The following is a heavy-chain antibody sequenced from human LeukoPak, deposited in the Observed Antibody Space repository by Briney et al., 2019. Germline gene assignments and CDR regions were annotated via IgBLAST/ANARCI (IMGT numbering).Heavy chain of an antibody. CDR3: ARGEWELLTMDWSERYYFDY. V-gene: IGHV1-2*07. D-gene: IGHD1-26*01. CDR1: GYTFTGYY. CDR2: INPNSGGT. Sequence: ASVKLSCKASGYTFTGYYMHWVRQAPGQGLEWMGWINPNSGGTNYAHKFQGRVTMTRDTSIRTAYRELSRLRSDDTAVYYCARGEWELLTMDWSERYYFDYWGEGTLVTVSS. J-gene: IGHJ4*02.